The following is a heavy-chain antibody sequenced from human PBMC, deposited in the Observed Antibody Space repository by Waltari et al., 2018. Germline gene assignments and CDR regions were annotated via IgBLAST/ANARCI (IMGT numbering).Heavy chain of an antibody. Sequence: EVQLVETGGGLIQPGGSLRLSCAASGFTVSSNYMSWVRQAPGKGLEGVSVIYSGGSTYYADSVKGRFTISRDNSKNTLYLQMNSLRAEDTAVYYCAREDPGYSSSGPFDYWGQGTLVTVSS. D-gene: IGHD6-6*01. J-gene: IGHJ4*02. CDR1: GFTVSSNY. CDR2: IYSGGST. CDR3: AREDPGYSSSGPFDY. V-gene: IGHV3-53*02.